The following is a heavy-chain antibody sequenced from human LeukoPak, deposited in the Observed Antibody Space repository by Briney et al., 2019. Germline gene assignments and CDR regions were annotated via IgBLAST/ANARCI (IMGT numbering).Heavy chain of an antibody. CDR3: AKDWYYDD. CDR1: GFTFSSYG. J-gene: IGHJ4*02. Sequence: PGRSLRLSCAASGFTFSSYGMHWVRQAPGKGLEWVAVISYDGSNKYYADSVKGRFTISRDNSKNTLYLQMNSLRAEDTAVHYCAKDWYYDDWGQGTLVTVSS. V-gene: IGHV3-30*18. CDR2: ISYDGSNK.